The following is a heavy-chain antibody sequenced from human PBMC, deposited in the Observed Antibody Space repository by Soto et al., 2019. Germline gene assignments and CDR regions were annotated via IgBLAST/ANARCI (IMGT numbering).Heavy chain of an antibody. V-gene: IGHV3-11*03. D-gene: IGHD1-1*01. Sequence: GGSLRLSCAASGSSFSDYYMSWIRQSPGKGLEWLSYITSSSSYTHYADSVRGRFTISRDNAKNSLYLQMNSLRAEDTAVYYCAGGQDNLAVNFDYWGQGAPVTVSS. CDR2: ITSSSSYT. CDR1: GSSFSDYY. J-gene: IGHJ4*02. CDR3: AGGQDNLAVNFDY.